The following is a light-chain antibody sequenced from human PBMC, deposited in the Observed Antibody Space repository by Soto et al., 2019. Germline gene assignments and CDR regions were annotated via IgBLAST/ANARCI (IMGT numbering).Light chain of an antibody. CDR2: DVS. CDR1: SSDVGAYNY. Sequence: QSALTQPRSVSGSPGQSVTISCTGTSSDVGAYNYVSWFQQHPGKAPKLMMSDVSKRPSGVPDRFSGSKSGTTASLTISGLQAEDEADYYCCSYAGSYTLLFGGGTKLTGL. J-gene: IGLJ2*01. V-gene: IGLV2-11*01. CDR3: CSYAGSYTLL.